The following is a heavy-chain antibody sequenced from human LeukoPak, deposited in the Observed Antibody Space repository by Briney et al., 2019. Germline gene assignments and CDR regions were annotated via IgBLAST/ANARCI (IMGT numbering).Heavy chain of an antibody. Sequence: ASVKVSCKASGYTITNNYMHWVGQAPGQGLEWMGVINPSGTGTSYAQKFQGRITMSRDTSTSIVYMELSSLRSEDTAFYYCATDHSMANTAWWFDPWGQGTLVTVSS. CDR1: GYTITNNY. CDR3: ATDHSMANTAWWFDP. CDR2: INPSGTGT. J-gene: IGHJ5*02. V-gene: IGHV1-46*01. D-gene: IGHD5-24*01.